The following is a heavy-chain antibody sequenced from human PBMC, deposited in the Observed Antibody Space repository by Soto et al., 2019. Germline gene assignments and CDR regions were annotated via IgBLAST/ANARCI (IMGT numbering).Heavy chain of an antibody. CDR2: IWYDGSNK. Sequence: PGGSLRLSCAASGFTFSSYGMHWVRQAPGKGLEWVAVIWYDGSNKYYADSVKGRFTISRDNSKNTLYLQMNSLRAEDTSVYFFARSRPGLVLSLAGYFDYWGQGTLVTVSS. CDR1: GFTFSSYG. D-gene: IGHD6-19*01. J-gene: IGHJ4*02. CDR3: ARSRPGLVLSLAGYFDY. V-gene: IGHV3-33*01.